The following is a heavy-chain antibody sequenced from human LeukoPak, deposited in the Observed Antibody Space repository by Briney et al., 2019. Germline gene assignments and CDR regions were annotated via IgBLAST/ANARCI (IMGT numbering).Heavy chain of an antibody. CDR3: ARESYSSGFDY. CDR1: GGSISSGSYY. V-gene: IGHV4-61*02. Sequence: SETLSLTCTVSGGSISSGSYYWSWIRQPAGKGLEWIGRIYTSGSTNYDPSLKSRVTISVDTSKNQFSLKLSSVTAADTAVYYCARESYSSGFDYWGQGTLVTVSS. CDR2: IYTSGST. D-gene: IGHD6-19*01. J-gene: IGHJ4*02.